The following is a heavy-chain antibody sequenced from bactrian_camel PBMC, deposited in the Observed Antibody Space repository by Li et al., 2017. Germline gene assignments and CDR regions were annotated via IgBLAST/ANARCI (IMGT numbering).Heavy chain of an antibody. D-gene: IGHD6*01. J-gene: IGHJ4*01. CDR3: ATYTRSENGGTWYSYNY. CDR1: GFPFSSYD. Sequence: HVQLVESGGGLVQPGGSLRLSCAASGFPFSSYDMIWVRQAPGKGLEWVSSIYSDGSITYFADSAKGRFTISRDNAKNMVILQMNSLKSEDTALYYRATYTRSENGGTWYSYNYWGQGTQVTVS. CDR2: IYSDGSIT. V-gene: IGHV3-2*01.